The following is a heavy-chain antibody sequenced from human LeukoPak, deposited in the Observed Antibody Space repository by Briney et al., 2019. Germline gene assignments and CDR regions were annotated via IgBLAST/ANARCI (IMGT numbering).Heavy chain of an antibody. V-gene: IGHV3-73*01. CDR2: IRSKANNYAT. CDR3: TRPYIGGWY. CDR1: GFTFSGSA. J-gene: IGHJ4*02. Sequence: GGSLRLSCAASGFTFSGSAMHWVRQASGKGLGWVGRIRSKANNYATAYGASVKGRFTISRDDSKNTAYLQMNSLKTEDTAVYYCTRPYIGGWYWGQGTLVTVSS. D-gene: IGHD6-19*01.